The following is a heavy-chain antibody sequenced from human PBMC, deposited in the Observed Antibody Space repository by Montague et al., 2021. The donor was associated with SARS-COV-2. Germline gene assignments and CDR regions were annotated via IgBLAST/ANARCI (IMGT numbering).Heavy chain of an antibody. Sequence: SGAEVKKPGESLRLSCAASGFTFSSYGMAWVRQPAGRGLEWVSFISYDGGNEHYTDSVKGRFTISRDNSKDTLSLQMNNLRAEDTAIYFCARQGHFDWSYYFDSWGQGALVAVSS. CDR3: ARQGHFDWSYYFDS. CDR2: ISYDGGNE. V-gene: IGHV3-30*03. D-gene: IGHD3-9*01. CDR1: GFTFSSYG. J-gene: IGHJ4*02.